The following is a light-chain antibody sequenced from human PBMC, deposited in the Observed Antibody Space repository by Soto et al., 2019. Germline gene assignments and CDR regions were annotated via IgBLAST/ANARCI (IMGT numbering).Light chain of an antibody. J-gene: IGKJ2*01. CDR3: QQNYDVPYT. V-gene: IGKV1-39*01. CDR1: PSIGSY. Sequence: QLTQSPSLLSASVGDRVTLTCRASPSIGSYVNWYQHKPGEAPKLLIFAADTLKSGVPSRFSGSGFNKEFTLTVSSLQPEDFVTYYCQQNYDVPYTFGQGTRVEIK. CDR2: AAD.